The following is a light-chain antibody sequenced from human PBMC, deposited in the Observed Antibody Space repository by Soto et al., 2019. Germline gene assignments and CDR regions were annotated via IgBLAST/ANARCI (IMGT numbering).Light chain of an antibody. J-gene: IGKJ4*01. Sequence: IKLTNSPAFLSAFVGELVKINFRASQGIAGSLAWYQQKPGKPPKHLIYADSTLQSGGPPRFSGSGSGTRGTLTISSLQPEDFATYYCQRANSFPLSCGGG. CDR1: QGIAGS. CDR2: ADS. CDR3: QRANSFPLS. V-gene: IGKV1-9*01.